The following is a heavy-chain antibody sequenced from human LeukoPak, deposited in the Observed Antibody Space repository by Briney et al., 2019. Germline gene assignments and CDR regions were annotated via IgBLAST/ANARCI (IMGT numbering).Heavy chain of an antibody. CDR3: ARGAYYYNSGDAFDV. D-gene: IGHD3-10*01. Sequence: PGGSLRLSCAASGFTFRSYWMSWVRQAPGKELEWVANTKQDGSEKYYVDSVKGRFTISRDNARNSLYLQMNSLRVEDTAVYYCARGAYYYNSGDAFDVWGQGTMVTASS. CDR2: TKQDGSEK. J-gene: IGHJ3*01. V-gene: IGHV3-7*01. CDR1: GFTFRSYW.